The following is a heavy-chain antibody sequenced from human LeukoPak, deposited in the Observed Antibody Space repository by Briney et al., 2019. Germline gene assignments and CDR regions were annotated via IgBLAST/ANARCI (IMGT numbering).Heavy chain of an antibody. CDR3: ARARGGYYDILTGYYN. J-gene: IGHJ4*02. D-gene: IGHD3-9*01. CDR2: ISSSSSYI. V-gene: IGHV3-21*01. Sequence: GGSLRLSCAASGFTFSSYSMNWVRQDPGKGLEWVSSISSSSSYIYYADSVKGRFTISRDKAKNSLYLQMNSLRAEDTAVYYCARARGGYYDILTGYYNWGQGTLVTVSS. CDR1: GFTFSSYS.